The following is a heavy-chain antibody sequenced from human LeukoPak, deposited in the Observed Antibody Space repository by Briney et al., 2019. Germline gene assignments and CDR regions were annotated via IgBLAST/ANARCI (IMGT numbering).Heavy chain of an antibody. Sequence: GESLMISCKGSGYSFTSYWIGWVRQMPGKGLEWMGIIYPDDSDTRYSPSFQGQVTISADKSISTAYLQWSSLKASDTAMYYCARPVGTTPYYFDYWGQGTLVTVSS. CDR2: IYPDDSDT. V-gene: IGHV5-51*01. CDR1: GYSFTSYW. CDR3: ARPVGTTPYYFDY. D-gene: IGHD1-26*01. J-gene: IGHJ4*02.